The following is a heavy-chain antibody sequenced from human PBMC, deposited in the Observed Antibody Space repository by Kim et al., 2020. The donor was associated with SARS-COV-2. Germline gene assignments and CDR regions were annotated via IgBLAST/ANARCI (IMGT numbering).Heavy chain of an antibody. Sequence: GGSLRLSCAASGFTFSSYSMNWVRQAPGKGLEWVSSISSSSSYIYYADSVKGRFTISRDNAKNSLYLQMNSLRAEDTAVYYCARDFYYYDSSGYPDYWGQGTLVTFSS. D-gene: IGHD3-22*01. J-gene: IGHJ4*02. CDR3: ARDFYYYDSSGYPDY. CDR1: GFTFSSYS. V-gene: IGHV3-21*01. CDR2: ISSSSSYI.